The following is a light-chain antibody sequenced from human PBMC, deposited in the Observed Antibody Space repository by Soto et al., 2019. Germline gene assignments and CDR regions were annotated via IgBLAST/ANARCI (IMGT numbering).Light chain of an antibody. CDR3: QQYNSYSRT. V-gene: IGKV1-5*03. J-gene: IGKJ1*01. CDR1: QSISSW. CDR2: PTS. Sequence: DIQMTQSPYTLSASVGDRVTITCRASQSISSWLAWYQQKPGKAPKLLISPTSNLESGVPSRFSGSGSGTDFTLTISSLQPDDFASYYCQQYNSYSRTFGQGSKVEVK.